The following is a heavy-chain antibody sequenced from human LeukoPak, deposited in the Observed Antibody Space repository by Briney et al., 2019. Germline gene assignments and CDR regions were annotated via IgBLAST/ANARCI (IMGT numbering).Heavy chain of an antibody. V-gene: IGHV3-23*01. Sequence: PGGSLRLSCAASGFTFSSFAMSWVRQAPGKGLEWVSVISGGGSSTYYADSVKGRFTISRDNSKNTLYLQMNSLRAEDTAVYYCARDIYGLFDYWGQGTLVTVSS. CDR2: ISGGGSST. CDR1: GFTFSSFA. D-gene: IGHD4-17*01. CDR3: ARDIYGLFDY. J-gene: IGHJ4*02.